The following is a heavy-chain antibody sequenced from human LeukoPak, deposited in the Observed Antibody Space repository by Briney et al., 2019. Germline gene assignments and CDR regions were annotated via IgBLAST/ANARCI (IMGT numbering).Heavy chain of an antibody. CDR2: ISGSGSST. V-gene: IGHV3-23*01. CDR3: AKVQTYSYDSSGYSDAFDI. CDR1: GFTFSSNA. J-gene: IGHJ3*02. D-gene: IGHD3-22*01. Sequence: PGGSLRLSCAASGFTFSSNAMTWVRQAPGKGLEWVSGISGSGSSTYYADSVKGRFTISRDNSKNTLYLQMNSLRAEDTAVYYCAKVQTYSYDSSGYSDAFDIWGQGTMVTIFS.